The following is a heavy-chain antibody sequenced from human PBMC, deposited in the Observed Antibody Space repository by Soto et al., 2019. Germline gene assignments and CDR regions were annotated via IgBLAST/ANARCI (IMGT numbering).Heavy chain of an antibody. Sequence: QVQLQESGPGLVKPSQTLSLTCTVSGGSISTGGYYWTWIRQHPGKGLEWIGYIYYSGSTYYNPSPESRVTISVDTYKNQFSLKLSSVTAEDPAVYYCARGLSVTLFDNWGQGTLVTVSS. V-gene: IGHV4-31*03. J-gene: IGHJ4*02. CDR1: GGSISTGGYY. D-gene: IGHD4-17*01. CDR3: ARGLSVTLFDN. CDR2: IYYSGST.